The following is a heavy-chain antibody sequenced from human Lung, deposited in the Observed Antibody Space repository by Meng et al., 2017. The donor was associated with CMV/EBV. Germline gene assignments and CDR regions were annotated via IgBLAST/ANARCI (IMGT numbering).Heavy chain of an antibody. CDR2: ISYDGSNK. D-gene: IGHD3-22*01. CDR3: ARDDSSS. J-gene: IGHJ5*02. V-gene: IGHV3-30-3*01. Sequence: GLRVKSGVSGVQPGRSLGLSCAASGFNFRSYSMHWVRQAPGKGLEWVAVISYDGSNKYYADSVKGRFTISRDNSKNTLYLQMNSLRAEDTAVYYCARDDSSSWGQGTLVTVSS. CDR1: GFNFRSYS.